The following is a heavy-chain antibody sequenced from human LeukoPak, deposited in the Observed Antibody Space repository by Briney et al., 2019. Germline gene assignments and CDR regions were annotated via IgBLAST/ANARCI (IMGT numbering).Heavy chain of an antibody. V-gene: IGHV4-61*02. Sequence: PSETLSLTCTVSGNSISSGDNYWSWIRQPAGKGLEWIGRIYTSGSTNYNPSLKSRVTISVDTSKNQFSLKLSSVTAADTAVYYCARRVHDYVWGSYRYNWFDPWGQGTLVTVSS. D-gene: IGHD3-16*02. CDR1: GNSISSGDNY. CDR3: ARRVHDYVWGSYRYNWFDP. CDR2: IYTSGST. J-gene: IGHJ5*02.